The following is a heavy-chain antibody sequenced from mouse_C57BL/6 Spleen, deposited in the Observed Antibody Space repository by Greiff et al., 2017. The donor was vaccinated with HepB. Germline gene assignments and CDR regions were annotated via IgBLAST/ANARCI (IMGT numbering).Heavy chain of an antibody. CDR3: TRSGSNYAMDY. V-gene: IGHV1-15*01. J-gene: IGHJ4*01. D-gene: IGHD1-1*01. CDR2: IDPETGGT. CDR1: GYTFTDYE. Sequence: VRLQQSGAELVRPGASVTLSCKASGYTFTDYEMHWVKQTPVHGLEWIGAIDPETGGTAYNQKFKGKAILTADKSSSTAYMELRSLTSEDSAVYYCTRSGSNYAMDYWGQGTSGTGSS.